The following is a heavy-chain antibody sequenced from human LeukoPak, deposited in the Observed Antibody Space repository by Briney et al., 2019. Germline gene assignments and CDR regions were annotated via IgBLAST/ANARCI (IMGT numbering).Heavy chain of an antibody. CDR3: ASDGGRYCTNGVCYLAWFDP. Sequence: GGSLRLSCAASGLIVSDNYMSWVRQAPGQGLEWVSVLYSGGNTFYVASVKGRFTISRDNSKNSLYLQMNSLRAEDTAVYYCASDGGRYCTNGVCYLAWFDPWGQGTLVTVSS. D-gene: IGHD2-8*01. V-gene: IGHV3-53*01. J-gene: IGHJ5*02. CDR1: GLIVSDNY. CDR2: LYSGGNT.